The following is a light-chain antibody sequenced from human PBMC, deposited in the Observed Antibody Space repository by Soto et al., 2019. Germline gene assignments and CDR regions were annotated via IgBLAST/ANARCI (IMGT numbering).Light chain of an antibody. CDR2: EVT. CDR1: SSDVGGYHY. J-gene: IGLJ1*01. CDR3: SSYTNINTRACV. V-gene: IGLV2-14*01. Sequence: QSALTQPASVSGSPGQSITISCTGSSSDVGGYHYVSWYQQYPGEAPKLVIYEVTDRPSGVSNRFSGSKSGNTASLTISGLQAEDEAEYYCSSYTNINTRACVFGTGTKVTVL.